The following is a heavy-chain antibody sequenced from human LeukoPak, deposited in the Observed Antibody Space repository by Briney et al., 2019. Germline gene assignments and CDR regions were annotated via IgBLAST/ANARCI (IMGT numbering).Heavy chain of an antibody. CDR2: IYTSGST. J-gene: IGHJ5*02. D-gene: IGHD3-3*01. Sequence: PSETLSLTCTVSGRSISSGSYYWSWIRQPAGKGLEWIGRIYTSGSTNYNPSLKSRVTISVDTSKNQFSLKLSSVTAADTAVYYCARADYDFWSGYSFNWFDPWGQGTLVTVSS. CDR1: GRSISSGSYY. CDR3: ARADYDFWSGYSFNWFDP. V-gene: IGHV4-61*02.